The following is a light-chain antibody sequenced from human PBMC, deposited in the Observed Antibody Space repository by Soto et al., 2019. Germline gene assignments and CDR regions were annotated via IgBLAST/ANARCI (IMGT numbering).Light chain of an antibody. CDR1: QSLLHITGETF. CDR2: LGS. Sequence: KSSQSLLHITGETFLFWYLQKAGQSPQLLIYLGSNRASGVPDRFSGSGSGRDFTLKFSRGVPDDLVVYYCMQALQPPGKFGRGTRLEI. J-gene: IGKJ5*01. V-gene: IGKV2-28*01. CDR3: MQALQPPGK.